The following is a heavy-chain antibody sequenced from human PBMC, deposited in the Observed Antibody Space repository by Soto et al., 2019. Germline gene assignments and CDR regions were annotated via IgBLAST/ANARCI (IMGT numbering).Heavy chain of an antibody. CDR1: GGSISSGTYY. V-gene: IGHV4-31*03. J-gene: IGHJ5*02. Sequence: SETLSLTCTVSGGSISSGTYYWSWIRQHPGKGLDWIAYIYYSGSTYYNPSLKSRVSISVDKSKNQFSLKLTSVTAAHTAVYYCARAGSNFDSQQSNWFDTWGQGTLVTVSS. CDR3: ARAGSNFDSQQSNWFDT. D-gene: IGHD3-10*01. CDR2: IYYSGST.